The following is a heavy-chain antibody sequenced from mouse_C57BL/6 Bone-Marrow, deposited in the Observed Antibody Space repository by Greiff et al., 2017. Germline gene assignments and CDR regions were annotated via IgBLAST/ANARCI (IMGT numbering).Heavy chain of an antibody. CDR2: IYPGSGGT. Sequence: VQLQQPGAELVKPGASVKMSCKASGYTFTSYWITWVKQRPGQGLEWIGDIYPGSGGTNYNEKFKSKATLTVDTSSSTAYMQRSSLTSEDAAVYYCDRGTAQGIAYWGQGTLVTVSA. CDR1: GYTFTSYW. CDR3: DRGTAQGIAY. J-gene: IGHJ3*01. V-gene: IGHV1-55*01. D-gene: IGHD3-2*02.